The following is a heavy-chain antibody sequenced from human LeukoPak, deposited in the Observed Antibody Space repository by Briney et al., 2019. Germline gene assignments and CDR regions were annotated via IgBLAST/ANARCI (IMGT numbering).Heavy chain of an antibody. D-gene: IGHD6-13*01. CDR2: INPNSGGT. Sequence: ASVKVSCKASGYTFTGYYMHWVRQAPGQGLEWMGWINPNSGGTNYAQKFQGRVTMTRDTSISTAYMELSRLRSDDTAVYYCARDNHSGSWSWFDPWGQGTQVSVSS. V-gene: IGHV1-2*02. CDR3: ARDNHSGSWSWFDP. J-gene: IGHJ5*02. CDR1: GYTFTGYY.